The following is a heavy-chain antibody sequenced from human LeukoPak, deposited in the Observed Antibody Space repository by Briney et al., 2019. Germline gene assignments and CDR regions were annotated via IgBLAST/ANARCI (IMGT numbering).Heavy chain of an antibody. CDR3: AKDSHVIAATGLYYFDL. D-gene: IGHD6-13*01. CDR2: ISYDGSNK. Sequence: LRLSCAASGFTFSSYGMHWVRQAPGKGLEWVAVISYDGSNKYYADSVKGRFTTSRDNFEKTLYLQMNSLRAEDTAVYYCAKDSHVIAATGLYYFDLWGQGTLVTVSS. CDR1: GFTFSSYG. J-gene: IGHJ4*02. V-gene: IGHV3-30*18.